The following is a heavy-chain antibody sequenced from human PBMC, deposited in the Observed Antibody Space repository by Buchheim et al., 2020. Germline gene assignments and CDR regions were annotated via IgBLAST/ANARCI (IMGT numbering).Heavy chain of an antibody. Sequence: EVQLVESGGGLVQPGGSLRLSCAASGFTFSSYGMNWVRQAPGKGLEWVSYISSSSSTIYYADSVKSRFTISRDNAQNSLYLQMNSLRAEDTAVYYCARDCFEGCGMDVWGQGTT. D-gene: IGHD2-21*01. J-gene: IGHJ6*02. CDR2: ISSSSSTI. CDR3: ARDCFEGCGMDV. CDR1: GFTFSSYG. V-gene: IGHV3-48*04.